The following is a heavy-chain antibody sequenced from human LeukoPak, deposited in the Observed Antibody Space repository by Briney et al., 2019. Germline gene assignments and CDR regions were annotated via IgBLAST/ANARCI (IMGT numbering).Heavy chain of an antibody. V-gene: IGHV1-24*01. CDR3: AANKNTMVRGVIITNWFDP. CDR2: FDPEDGET. D-gene: IGHD3-10*01. J-gene: IGHJ5*02. Sequence: ASVKVSCKVSGYTLTELSMHWVRQAPGKGLEWMGGFDPEDGETIYAQKFQGRVTITADKSTSTAYMELSSLRSEDTAVYYCAANKNTMVRGVIITNWFDPWGQGTLVTVSS. CDR1: GYTLTELS.